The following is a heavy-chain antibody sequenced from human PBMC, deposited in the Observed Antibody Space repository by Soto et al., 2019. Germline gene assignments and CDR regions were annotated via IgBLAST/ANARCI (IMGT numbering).Heavy chain of an antibody. D-gene: IGHD2-15*01. CDR3: ARLPINCSGGSCYFDY. Sequence: QVQLQESGPGLVKPSQTLSLTCTVSGGSISSGDYYWSWIRQPQGKGLEWIGYIYYSGSTYYNPSLKSRVTISVDTSKNQFSLKLSSVTAADTAVYYCARLPINCSGGSCYFDYWGQGTLVTVSS. CDR1: GGSISSGDYY. V-gene: IGHV4-30-4*01. J-gene: IGHJ4*02. CDR2: IYYSGST.